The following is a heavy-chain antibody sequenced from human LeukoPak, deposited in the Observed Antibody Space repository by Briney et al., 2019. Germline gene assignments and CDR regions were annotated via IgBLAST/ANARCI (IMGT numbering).Heavy chain of an antibody. CDR3: ARVGYSSGWFD. CDR2: ISSSSSYI. CDR1: GFTFSSYS. Sequence: GGSLRLSCAASGFTFSSYSMNWVRQAPGKGLEWVSSISSSSSYIYYADSVKVRFTISRDNAKNSLYLQMNSLRAEDTAVYYCARVGYSSGWFDWGQGTLVTVSS. J-gene: IGHJ4*02. D-gene: IGHD6-19*01. V-gene: IGHV3-21*01.